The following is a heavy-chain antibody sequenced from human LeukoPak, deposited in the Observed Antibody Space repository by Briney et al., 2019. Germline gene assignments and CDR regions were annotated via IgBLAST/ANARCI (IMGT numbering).Heavy chain of an antibody. CDR3: ARGRYNYGYGYFDY. CDR1: GFTVSSNY. V-gene: IGHV3-53*01. CDR2: IYSGGST. J-gene: IGHJ4*02. D-gene: IGHD5-18*01. Sequence: GGSLRLSCAASGFTVSSNYMSWVRQAPGKGLEWVSVIYSGGSTYYAESVKGRFTISRDNSKNTLYLQMNSLRAEDTAVYYCARGRYNYGYGYFDYWGQGTLVTVSS.